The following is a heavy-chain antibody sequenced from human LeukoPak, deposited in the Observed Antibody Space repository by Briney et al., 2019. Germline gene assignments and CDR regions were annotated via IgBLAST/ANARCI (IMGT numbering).Heavy chain of an antibody. CDR3: ARFEWGFTLDY. D-gene: IGHD2/OR15-2a*01. CDR2: VKTKGDGGAA. CDR1: GITFTNAW. J-gene: IGHJ4*02. Sequence: GGSLRLSCAASGITFTNAWLTWVRQAPGKGLEWVGRVKTKGDGGAADYAAPVKGRFTISRDNSKNTLYLQMNSLRAEDTAVYYCARFEWGFTLDYWGQGTLVTVSS. V-gene: IGHV3-15*01.